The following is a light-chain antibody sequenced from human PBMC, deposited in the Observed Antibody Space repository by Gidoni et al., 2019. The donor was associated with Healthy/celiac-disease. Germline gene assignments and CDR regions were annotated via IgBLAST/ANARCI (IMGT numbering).Light chain of an antibody. CDR1: QSVSSN. Sequence: EIVMTQSPATLSVSPGERATLSCRASQSVSSNLAWYQQQPGQAPRLLIYGASTRATGIPARFSGSGSGTEFTLTISSLQSEDFAVYYCQQYNNWPPYTFGQGTKLEIQ. CDR3: QQYNNWPPYT. CDR2: GAS. V-gene: IGKV3-15*01. J-gene: IGKJ2*01.